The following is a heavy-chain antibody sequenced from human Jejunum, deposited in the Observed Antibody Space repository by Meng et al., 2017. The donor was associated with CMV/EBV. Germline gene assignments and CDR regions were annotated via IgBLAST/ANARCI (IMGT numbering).Heavy chain of an antibody. V-gene: IGHV3-23*01. CDR3: AKGRGSSTSLDSDF. CDR2: ITGSGGGA. J-gene: IGHJ4*02. D-gene: IGHD2-2*01. CDR1: GFSFSTYA. Sequence: SGFSFSTYAMSCVRQAPGKGLEWVSTITGSGGGAFYADSVKGRFTISRDNSMNTLFLRMSTLRTEDSAVYYCAKGRGSSTSLDSDFWGQGTLVTVSS.